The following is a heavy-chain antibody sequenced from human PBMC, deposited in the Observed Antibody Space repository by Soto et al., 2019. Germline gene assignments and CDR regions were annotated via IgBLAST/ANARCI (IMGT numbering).Heavy chain of an antibody. CDR2: IKSKTDGGTT. J-gene: IGHJ4*02. CDR3: TTDHTIVRDVLLWFGELKSEGY. V-gene: IGHV3-15*01. Sequence: GGSLRLSCAASGFTFSNAWMSWVRQAPGKGLEWVGRIKSKTDGGTTDYAAPVKGRFTITRADSKNTLYLQMNSLKTEDKAVYYCTTDHTIVRDVLLWFGELKSEGYWGQGILVTVSS. D-gene: IGHD3-10*01. CDR1: GFTFSNAW.